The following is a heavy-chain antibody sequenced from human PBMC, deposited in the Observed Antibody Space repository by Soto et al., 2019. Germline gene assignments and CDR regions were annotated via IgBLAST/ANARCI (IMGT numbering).Heavy chain of an antibody. Sequence: PSETLSLTCAVYGGSFSGYYWSWIRQPPGKGLEWIGEINHSGSTNYNPSLKSRVTISVDTSKNQFSLKLSSVTAADTAVYYCARGPRGFGGVIVKYYFDYWGQGTLVTVSS. V-gene: IGHV4-34*01. CDR3: ARGPRGFGGVIVKYYFDY. D-gene: IGHD3-16*02. CDR2: INHSGST. J-gene: IGHJ4*02. CDR1: GGSFSGYY.